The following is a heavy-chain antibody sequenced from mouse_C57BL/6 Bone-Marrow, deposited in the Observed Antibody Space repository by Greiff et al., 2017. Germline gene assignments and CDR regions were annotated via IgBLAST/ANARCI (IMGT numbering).Heavy chain of an antibody. V-gene: IGHV1-18*01. J-gene: IGHJ3*01. Sequence: VQLQQSGPELVKPGASVKIPCKASGYTFTDYNMDWVKQSHGKSLEWIGDINPNNGGTIYNQKFKGKATLTVDKSSSTAYMGLRSLTSEDTAVYYCESVDSNCTWFAYWGQGTLVTVSA. CDR3: ESVDSNCTWFAY. D-gene: IGHD2-5*01. CDR1: GYTFTDYN. CDR2: INPNNGGT.